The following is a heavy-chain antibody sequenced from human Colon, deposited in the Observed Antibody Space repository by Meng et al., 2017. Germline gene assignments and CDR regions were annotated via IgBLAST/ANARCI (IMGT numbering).Heavy chain of an antibody. CDR2: ISSSGGTI. CDR3: ARDDYSDSSGLGY. CDR1: GFTFSSYE. V-gene: IGHV3-48*03. Sequence: GSLKISCAASGFTFSSYEMNWVRQAPGKGLEWVSYISSSGGTIYYADSVKGRFTISRDNAKKSMYLQMNSLRAEDTAVYYCARDDYSDSSGLGYWGQGTLVTVSS. D-gene: IGHD3-22*01. J-gene: IGHJ4*02.